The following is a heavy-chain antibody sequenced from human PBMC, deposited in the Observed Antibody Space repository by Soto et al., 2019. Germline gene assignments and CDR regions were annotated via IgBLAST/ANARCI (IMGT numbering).Heavy chain of an antibody. D-gene: IGHD2-15*01. CDR1: GGSFSGYY. J-gene: IGHJ4*02. CDR3: ARGQRAIYCSGGSCYLDY. CDR2: INHSGST. Sequence: QVQLQQWGAGLLKPSETLSLTCAVYGGSFSGYYWSWIRQPPGKGLEWIGEINHSGSTNYNPSLKSRVTISVDTSKNQFSLKLSSVPAADTAVYYCARGQRAIYCSGGSCYLDYWGQGTLVTVSS. V-gene: IGHV4-34*01.